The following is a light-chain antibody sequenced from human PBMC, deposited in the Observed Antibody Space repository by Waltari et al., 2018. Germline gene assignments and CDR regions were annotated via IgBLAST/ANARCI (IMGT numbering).Light chain of an antibody. CDR1: SSDVGSYDL. J-gene: IGLJ1*01. CDR2: EVN. CDR3: CSYAGVDTFYV. V-gene: IGLV2-23*02. Sequence: QSALTQPASVSGSPGQSITTPCTGTSSDVGSYDLVSWYQQPPGKAPKLIIYEVNERPSGVSNRFSGSKSGNTASLTISGLQAEDEADYYCCSYAGVDTFYVFGTGTKVTVL.